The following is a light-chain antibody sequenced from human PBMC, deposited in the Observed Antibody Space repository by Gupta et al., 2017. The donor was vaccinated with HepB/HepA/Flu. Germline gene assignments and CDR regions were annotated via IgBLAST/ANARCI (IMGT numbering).Light chain of an antibody. CDR3: QQSYNTPPA. CDR2: AAS. Sequence: DIQMTQSPSSLSASVGDRVTITCRASQTISIYLNWYQQKPGQAHKLLIYAASSLQSGVPSRFCSTGSGTDFTLTISSLQPEDFASYFCQQSYNTPPAFGQGTKVEIK. J-gene: IGKJ1*01. CDR1: QTISIY. V-gene: IGKV1-39*01.